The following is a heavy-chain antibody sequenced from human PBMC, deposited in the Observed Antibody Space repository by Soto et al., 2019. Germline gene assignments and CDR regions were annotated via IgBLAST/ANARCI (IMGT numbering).Heavy chain of an antibody. CDR2: INPNSGGT. V-gene: IGHV1-2*02. CDR3: ARESGGTTATLDYYYFYMDV. CDR1: GYSFSAYY. Sequence: QVQLVQSGAEVKKPGASVRVSCKASGYSFSAYYIHWMRQAPGQGLEWMGWINPNSGGTKIAQKFQGRVTMTRDTSISTAYMELSRLKSDDTAVYFCARESGGTTATLDYYYFYMDVWGKGTTVTVSS. J-gene: IGHJ6*03. D-gene: IGHD4-17*01.